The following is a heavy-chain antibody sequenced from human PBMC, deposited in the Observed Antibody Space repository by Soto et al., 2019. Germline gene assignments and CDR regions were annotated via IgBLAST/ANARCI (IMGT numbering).Heavy chain of an antibody. D-gene: IGHD1-7*01. J-gene: IGHJ4*02. CDR2: ISSSGSTK. CDR3: ARGYNWNYDY. Sequence: VQLVESGGDLVQPGGSLRLSCAASGFTFSTYEMNWVRQAPGKGLEWVSYISSSGSTKYYADSVKGRFTISRDNAKNSLYLQMNSLRAEDTAVYYCARGYNWNYDYWGQGTLVTVSS. CDR1: GFTFSTYE. V-gene: IGHV3-48*03.